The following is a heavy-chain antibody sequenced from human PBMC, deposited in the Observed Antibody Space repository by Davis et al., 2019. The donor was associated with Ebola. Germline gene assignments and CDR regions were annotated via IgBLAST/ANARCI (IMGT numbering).Heavy chain of an antibody. J-gene: IGHJ4*02. V-gene: IGHV4-34*01. CDR2: INHSGST. CDR1: GFTFSTYS. Sequence: ESLKISCAASGFTFSTYSMNWVRQAPGKGLEWIGEINHSGSTNYNPSLKSRVTISVDTSKNQFSLEVRSVTAADTAFYYCVRGSDAYKTGYWGQGTLVTVSS. D-gene: IGHD5-24*01. CDR3: VRGSDAYKTGY.